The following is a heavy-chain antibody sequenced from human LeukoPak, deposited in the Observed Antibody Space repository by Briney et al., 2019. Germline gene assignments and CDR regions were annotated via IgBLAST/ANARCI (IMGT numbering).Heavy chain of an antibody. D-gene: IGHD3-10*01. J-gene: IGHJ4*02. CDR2: IYYSGST. Sequence: SETLSLTCTVSGGSISSGDYYWSWIRQPPGKGLEWIGYIYYSGSTYYNPSLKSRVTLSVDTSKNQFSLKLSSVTAADTAVYYCASRYGSGSPFDYWGQGTLVTVSS. V-gene: IGHV4-30-4*01. CDR1: GGSISSGDYY. CDR3: ASRYGSGSPFDY.